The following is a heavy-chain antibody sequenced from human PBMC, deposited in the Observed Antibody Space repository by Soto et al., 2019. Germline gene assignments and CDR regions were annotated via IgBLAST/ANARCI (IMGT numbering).Heavy chain of an antibody. CDR3: ARKGRDVYSHYYYYGMDV. CDR1: GYTFTNYD. D-gene: IGHD1-26*01. CDR2: MSPKSGSG. J-gene: IGHJ6*02. Sequence: ASVKVSCKASGYTFTNYDINWVRQATGQGLDWMGWMSPKSGSGGNAQKFQGRVTMTTDSYISTAYMELSGLRSEDTDVYFCARKGRDVYSHYYYYGMDVWGQGTTVTVSS. V-gene: IGHV1-8*01.